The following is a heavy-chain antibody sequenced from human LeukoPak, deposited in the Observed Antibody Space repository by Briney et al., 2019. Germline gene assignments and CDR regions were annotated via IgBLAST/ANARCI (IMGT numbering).Heavy chain of an antibody. CDR3: ARAGGSSSWYRGWFDL. V-gene: IGHV4-59*01. Sequence: SETLSLTCTVSGGSISSYYWSWIRQPPGKGLEWIGYIYYSGSTNYNPSLKSRVTISVDTSKNQFSLKLSSVTAAGTAVYYCARAGGSSSWYRGWFDLWGQGTLVTVSS. D-gene: IGHD6-13*01. J-gene: IGHJ5*02. CDR2: IYYSGST. CDR1: GGSISSYY.